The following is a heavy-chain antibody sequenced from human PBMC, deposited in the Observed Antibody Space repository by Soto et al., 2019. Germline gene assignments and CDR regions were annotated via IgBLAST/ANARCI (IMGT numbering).Heavy chain of an antibody. V-gene: IGHV3-7*01. CDR1: GFTFSSYW. CDR2: IKQDGSEK. CDR3: ARLKGELELYYYYYMDV. D-gene: IGHD1-7*01. J-gene: IGHJ6*03. Sequence: GGSLRLSCAASGFTFSSYWMSWVRQAPGKGLEWVANIKQDGSEKYYVDSVKGRFTISRDNAKNSLYLQMNSLRAEDTAVYYCARLKGELELYYYYYMDVWGKGTTVTVSS.